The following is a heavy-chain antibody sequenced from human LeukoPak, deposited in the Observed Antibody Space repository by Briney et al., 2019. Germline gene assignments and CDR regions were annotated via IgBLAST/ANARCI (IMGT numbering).Heavy chain of an antibody. CDR1: GGSISSSSYY. D-gene: IGHD6-13*01. CDR3: ARDQGYSSSPFWGGDNWFDP. V-gene: IGHV4-39*07. Sequence: SETLSLTCTVSGGSISSSSYYWGWIRQPPGKGLEWIGSIYYSGSTYYNPSLKSRVTISVDTSKNQFSLKLSSVTAADTAVYYCARDQGYSSSPFWGGDNWFDPWGQGTLVTVSS. CDR2: IYYSGST. J-gene: IGHJ5*02.